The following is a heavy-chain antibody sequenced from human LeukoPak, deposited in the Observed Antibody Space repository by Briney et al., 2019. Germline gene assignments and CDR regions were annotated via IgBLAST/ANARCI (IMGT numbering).Heavy chain of an antibody. CDR1: GFTFSSYW. V-gene: IGHV3-74*01. J-gene: IGHJ4*02. D-gene: IGHD2-15*01. CDR3: AREAAAYCSGGSCYPGY. Sequence: GGSLRLSCAASGFTFSSYWMHWVRQAPGKGLVWVSRIKSDESSTTYADSVKGRFTISRDNAKNTLYLQMNSLRAEDTAVYYCAREAAAYCSGGSCYPGYWGQGTLVTVSS. CDR2: IKSDESST.